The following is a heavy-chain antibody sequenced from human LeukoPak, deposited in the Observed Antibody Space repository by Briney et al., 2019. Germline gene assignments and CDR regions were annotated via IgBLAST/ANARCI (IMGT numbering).Heavy chain of an antibody. J-gene: IGHJ4*02. D-gene: IGHD4-17*01. Sequence: GGSLRLSCTASGFKFDDYGMTWVRQAPGKGLEWVSFIYSGGNTHYSDSVKGRFTISRDNAKNTLYLQMNSLRAEDTAVYYCARRAGEYSHPHDYWGQGTLVTVSS. CDR1: GFKFDDYG. CDR3: ARRAGEYSHPHDY. CDR2: IYSGGNT. V-gene: IGHV3-53*01.